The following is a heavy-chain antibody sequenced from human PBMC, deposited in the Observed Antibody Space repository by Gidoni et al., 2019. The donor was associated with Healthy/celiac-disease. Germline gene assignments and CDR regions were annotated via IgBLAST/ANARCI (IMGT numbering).Heavy chain of an antibody. Sequence: EVQLVESGGGLVQPGRSLRLSCAASGFTFDDYAMHWVRQAPGKGLEWVSGISWNSGSIGYADSVKGRFTISRDNAKNSLYLQMNSLRAEDTALYYCAKSPSPVPIAVAGYFDYWGQGTLVTVSS. CDR3: AKSPSPVPIAVAGYFDY. CDR2: ISWNSGSI. J-gene: IGHJ4*02. D-gene: IGHD6-19*01. CDR1: GFTFDDYA. V-gene: IGHV3-9*01.